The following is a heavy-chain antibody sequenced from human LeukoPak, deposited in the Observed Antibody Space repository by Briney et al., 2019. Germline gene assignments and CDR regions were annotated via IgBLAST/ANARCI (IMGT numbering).Heavy chain of an antibody. V-gene: IGHV4-34*01. CDR3: ARGRYSYGY. J-gene: IGHJ4*02. CDR2: INHSGST. CDR1: GGSFSGYY. Sequence: PSETLSLTCAVYGGSFSGYYWSWIRQPPGKGLEWIGEINHSGSTTYNPSLKSRVTISVDTSKNQFSLKLSSVTAADTAVYYCARGRYSYGYWGQGTLVTVSS. D-gene: IGHD5-18*01.